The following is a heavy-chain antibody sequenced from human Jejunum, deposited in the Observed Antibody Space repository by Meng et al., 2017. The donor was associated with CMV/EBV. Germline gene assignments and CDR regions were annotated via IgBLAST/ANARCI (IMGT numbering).Heavy chain of an antibody. CDR3: ARDSPLDGYSLLDY. CDR2: IDPNTGNP. CDR1: GYTFTSYA. V-gene: IGHV7-4-1*02. J-gene: IGHJ4*02. D-gene: IGHD5-24*01. Sequence: QVQRGKSGSELKHPGASVKVSCRPSGYTFTSYAINWVRQAPGQGPDWMGWIDPNTGNPTYDQGFTGQFVFSLGTSVSTAYLQINSLRADDTAVYYCARDSPLDGYSLLDYWGQGTLVTVSS.